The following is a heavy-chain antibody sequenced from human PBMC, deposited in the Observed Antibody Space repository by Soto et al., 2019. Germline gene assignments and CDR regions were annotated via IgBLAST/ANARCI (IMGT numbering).Heavy chain of an antibody. CDR3: ARYYSSTTAYFQH. J-gene: IGHJ1*01. CDR2: IYYSGST. Sequence: SETLSLTCTVSGGSISSGGYYWSWIRQHPGKGLEWIGHIYYSGSTYYNPSLKSRVTISVDTSKNQFSLKLSSVTAADTAVYYCARYYSSTTAYFQHWGQGTPLTVS. D-gene: IGHD6-13*01. CDR1: GGSISSGGYY. V-gene: IGHV4-31*03.